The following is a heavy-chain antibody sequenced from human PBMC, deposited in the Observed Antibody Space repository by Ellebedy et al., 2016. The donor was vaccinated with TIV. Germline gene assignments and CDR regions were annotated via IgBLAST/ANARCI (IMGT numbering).Heavy chain of an antibody. J-gene: IGHJ3*02. CDR2: ISWNSGSI. D-gene: IGHD1-1*01. V-gene: IGHV3-9*01. Sequence: SLKISCAASGFTFDDYAMHWVRQAPGKGLEWVSGISWNSGSIGYADSVKGRFTISRDNAKNSLYLQMNSLRAEDTAVYYCTTDPSRYAPEDAFDIWGQGTMVTVSS. CDR3: TTDPSRYAPEDAFDI. CDR1: GFTFDDYA.